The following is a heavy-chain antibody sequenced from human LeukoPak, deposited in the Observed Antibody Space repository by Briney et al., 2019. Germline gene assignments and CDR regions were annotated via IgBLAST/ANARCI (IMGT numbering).Heavy chain of an antibody. CDR2: IHYSGST. D-gene: IGHD3-10*01. CDR3: ARSQPLYYYGSGSYYGWGYYFDY. V-gene: IGHV4-39*07. J-gene: IGHJ4*02. Sequence: PSETLSLTCTVSGGSISSSTHYWGWIRQPPGKGLEWMGSIHYSGSTYYNPSLKSRVTISVDMSKNQFSLKLSSVTAADTAVYYCARSQPLYYYGSGSYYGWGYYFDYWGQGTLVTVSS. CDR1: GGSISSSTHY.